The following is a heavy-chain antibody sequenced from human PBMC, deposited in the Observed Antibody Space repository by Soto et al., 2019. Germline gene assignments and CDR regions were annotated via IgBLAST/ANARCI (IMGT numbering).Heavy chain of an antibody. CDR1: GYTFTSYG. J-gene: IGHJ6*03. D-gene: IGHD6-6*01. V-gene: IGHV1-18*01. CDR2: ISAYNGNT. Sequence: ASVKVSCKASGYTFTSYGISWVRQAPGQGLEWMGWISAYNGNTNYAQKLQGRVTMTTDTSTSTAYMELRSLRSDDTAVYYCARVRKLVGYFYYYMDVWGKGTTVTVSS. CDR3: ARVRKLVGYFYYYMDV.